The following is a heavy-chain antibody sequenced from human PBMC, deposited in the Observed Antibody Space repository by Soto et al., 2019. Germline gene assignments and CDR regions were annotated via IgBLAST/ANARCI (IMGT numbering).Heavy chain of an antibody. Sequence: QAQLVQSGAEVKKPGASVKVSCKASGYTFTSYYMHWVRQAPGQGLEWMGIINPSGGSTSYAQKFQGRVTMTRDTSTSTVYMELSSLRSEDTAVYYCARDGHNYYDSSGSFDYWGQGTLVTVSS. J-gene: IGHJ4*02. CDR3: ARDGHNYYDSSGSFDY. CDR1: GYTFTSYY. CDR2: INPSGGST. V-gene: IGHV1-46*01. D-gene: IGHD3-22*01.